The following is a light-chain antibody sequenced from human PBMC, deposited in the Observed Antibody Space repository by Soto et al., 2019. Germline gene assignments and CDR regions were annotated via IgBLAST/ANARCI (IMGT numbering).Light chain of an antibody. J-gene: IGLJ1*01. CDR3: SSYTSSSTV. CDR2: DVS. Sequence: QSALTQPASVSGSPGQSITISCTGTSSDVGGYNYVSWYQQHPGKAPKLMIYDVSNRPSGVSNRFSGSKSGKTASLTISGIQAEDGADYYCSSYTSSSTVFGTGTKVTVL. V-gene: IGLV2-14*01. CDR1: SSDVGGYNY.